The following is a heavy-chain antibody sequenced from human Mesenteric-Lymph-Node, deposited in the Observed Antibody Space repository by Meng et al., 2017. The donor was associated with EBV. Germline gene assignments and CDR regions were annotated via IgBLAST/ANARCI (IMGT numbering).Heavy chain of an antibody. J-gene: IGHJ4*02. CDR3: ATMNSGWYMVY. Sequence: QVSLVQSRAEVKKPGASVKVSYKDSGYTFTSYGINLVRQAPGQGLEWMGWISAYTDNTNYAQKLQGRVTLTIDTSTSTAYMEMRSLRSDDTAVYYCATMNSGWYMVYWGQGTLVTVSS. CDR2: ISAYTDNT. V-gene: IGHV1-18*01. D-gene: IGHD6-19*01. CDR1: GYTFTSYG.